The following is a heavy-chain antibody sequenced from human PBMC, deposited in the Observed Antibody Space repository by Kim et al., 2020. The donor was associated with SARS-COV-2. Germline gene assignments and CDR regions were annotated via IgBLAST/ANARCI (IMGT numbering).Heavy chain of an antibody. J-gene: IGHJ4*02. CDR1: GFTFSRHN. D-gene: IGHD4-17*01. CDR3: GRSDYGNTLVDY. CDR2: ISWYGNTE. Sequence: GGSLRLSCAVSGFTFSRHNMNWVRQAPGKGLEWVSYISWYGNTEYYAASVRGRFTISRDNAKNSLDLQMNSLRAEDTAVYYCGRSDYGNTLVDYWGQGAL. V-gene: IGHV3-48*03.